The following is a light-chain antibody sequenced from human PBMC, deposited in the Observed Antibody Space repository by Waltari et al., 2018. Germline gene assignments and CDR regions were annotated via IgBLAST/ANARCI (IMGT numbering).Light chain of an antibody. CDR2: DTS. J-gene: IGKJ4*01. V-gene: IGKV3-11*01. Sequence: DIVLTQSPATLSLSPGERATLSCRASQSVNNYLAWYQQKPGQAPRLLIYDTSNRATGIPARFSGSGSGTDFTLTISSLEPEDFAVYYCQQRTNWPPTFGGGTKVEIK. CDR3: QQRTNWPPT. CDR1: QSVNNY.